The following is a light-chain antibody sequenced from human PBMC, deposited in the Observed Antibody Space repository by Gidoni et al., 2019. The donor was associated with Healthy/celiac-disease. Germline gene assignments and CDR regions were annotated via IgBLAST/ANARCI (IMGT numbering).Light chain of an antibody. Sequence: AIQMTQSSSSLSASVGDRVTITCQASQGIRNDLGWYQQKPGKAPKLLIYAASSLQSGVPSRFSGSGSGTDFTLTISSLQPEDFATYYCLQDYNYPRLTFGGGTKVEIK. CDR1: QGIRND. J-gene: IGKJ4*01. CDR2: AAS. V-gene: IGKV1-6*01. CDR3: LQDYNYPRLT.